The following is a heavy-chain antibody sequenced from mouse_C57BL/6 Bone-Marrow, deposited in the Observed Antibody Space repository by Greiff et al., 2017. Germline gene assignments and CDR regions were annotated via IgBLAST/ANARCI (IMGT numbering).Heavy chain of an antibody. CDR1: GYTFTSYW. V-gene: IGHV1-69*01. D-gene: IGHD2-2*01. CDR3: ARDYGYEGGYAMDY. Sequence: QVQLQQPGAELVMPGASVKLSCKASGYTFTSYWMHWVKQRPGQGLEWIGEIDPSDSYTNYNKKFKGKSTLTVDKSSSTAYMQLSSLTSEDSAVYYCARDYGYEGGYAMDYWGQGTSVTVSS. CDR2: IDPSDSYT. J-gene: IGHJ4*01.